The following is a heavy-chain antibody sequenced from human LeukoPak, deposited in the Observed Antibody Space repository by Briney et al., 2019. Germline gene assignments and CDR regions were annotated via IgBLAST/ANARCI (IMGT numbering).Heavy chain of an antibody. D-gene: IGHD2-2*01. Sequence: GGSLRLSCAASGFTFSSYSMTWLRQAPGKGLEWVSSVSGRGTYIYYADSVDGRFTISRDNAKNSLYLQMNSLRAEDTAVYYCAKDALNLVVPPSGAFDIWGQGTMVTVSS. J-gene: IGHJ3*02. V-gene: IGHV3-21*01. CDR1: GFTFSSYS. CDR2: VSGRGTYI. CDR3: AKDALNLVVPPSGAFDI.